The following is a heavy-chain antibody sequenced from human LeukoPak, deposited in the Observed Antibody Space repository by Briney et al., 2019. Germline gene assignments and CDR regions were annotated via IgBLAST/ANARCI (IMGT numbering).Heavy chain of an antibody. J-gene: IGHJ4*02. CDR2: IFYSGST. Sequence: PSETLSLTCTVSGGSISSYYWSWIRQPPGKGPEWIGYIFYSGSTNYNPSLKSRVTISVDTSKNQFSLKLSSVTAADTAVYYCARQDVVGATHFDYWGQGTLVTVSS. D-gene: IGHD1-26*01. CDR3: ARQDVVGATHFDY. V-gene: IGHV4-59*08. CDR1: GGSISSYY.